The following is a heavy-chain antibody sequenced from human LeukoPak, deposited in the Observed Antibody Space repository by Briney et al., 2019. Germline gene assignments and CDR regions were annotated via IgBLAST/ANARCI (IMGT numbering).Heavy chain of an antibody. CDR2: IGGSGDNT. J-gene: IGHJ6*02. D-gene: IGHD3-10*01. CDR1: GFTFSSYA. CDR3: ARNPGTNYYGSGDG. V-gene: IGHV3-23*01. Sequence: GGSLRLSCAASGFTFSSYAMSWVRQAPGKGLEWVSSIGGSGDNTFYADSVKDRFTISRDNSKNTLFLQMNSLRAEDTAVYYCARNPGTNYYGSGDGWGQGTTVTVSS.